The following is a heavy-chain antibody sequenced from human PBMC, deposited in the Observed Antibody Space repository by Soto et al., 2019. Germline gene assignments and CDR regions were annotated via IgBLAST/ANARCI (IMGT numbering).Heavy chain of an antibody. Sequence: GGSLRLSCAASGFTFSSYAMHWVRQAPGKGLEWVAVISYDGSNKYYADSVKGRFTISRDNSKNTLYLQMNSLRAEDTAVYYCAGGWPHNWFDPWGQGTLVTVSS. CDR3: AGGWPHNWFDP. D-gene: IGHD2-15*01. CDR1: GFTFSSYA. V-gene: IGHV3-30-3*01. J-gene: IGHJ5*02. CDR2: ISYDGSNK.